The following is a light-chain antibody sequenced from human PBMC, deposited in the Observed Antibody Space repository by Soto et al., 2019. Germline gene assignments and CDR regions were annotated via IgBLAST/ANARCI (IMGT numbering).Light chain of an antibody. V-gene: IGKV3-11*01. CDR3: QQRSSWPLT. J-gene: IGKJ4*01. CDR2: DAS. CDR1: QSVGSY. Sequence: ENVLTQSPATLSLSPGERATLSCRASQSVGSYLAWYQQKPGQAPRLLIYDASNRDTDIPARFSGSGSGTEFTLTISSLEPEDFAVYYCQQRSSWPLTFGGGTKVELK.